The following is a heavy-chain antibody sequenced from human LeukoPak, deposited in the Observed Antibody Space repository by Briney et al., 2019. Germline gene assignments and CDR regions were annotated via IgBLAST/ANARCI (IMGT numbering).Heavy chain of an antibody. V-gene: IGHV3-74*01. Sequence: GGSLRLSCTASGFAYSGSSMHWVRQAPGKGLEWVSGIQRDGSSPTYADSVKGRFTISRDNAKGSVYLQVNILRAEDTAVYYCSRGHYGPDYWGQGALVTVSS. CDR1: GFAYSGSS. CDR3: SRGHYGPDY. CDR2: IQRDGSSP. J-gene: IGHJ4*02. D-gene: IGHD3-16*01.